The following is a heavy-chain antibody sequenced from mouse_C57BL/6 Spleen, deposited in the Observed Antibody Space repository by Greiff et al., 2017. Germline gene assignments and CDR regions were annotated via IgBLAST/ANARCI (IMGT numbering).Heavy chain of an antibody. Sequence: VKVVESGPGLVAPSQSLSITCTVSGFSLTSYGVDWVRQPPGKGLEWLGVIWGGGSTNYNSALMSRLSINKDNTKCQVVLKMNSLQTDDTAMYYCAKQGLRGAMDYWGQGTSVTVSS. CDR2: IWGGGST. J-gene: IGHJ4*01. V-gene: IGHV2-9*01. D-gene: IGHD1-1*01. CDR1: GFSLTSYG. CDR3: AKQGLRGAMDY.